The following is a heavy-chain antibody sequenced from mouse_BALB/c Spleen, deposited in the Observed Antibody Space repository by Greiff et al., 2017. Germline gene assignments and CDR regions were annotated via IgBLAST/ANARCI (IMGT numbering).Heavy chain of an antibody. CDR1: GFNINDSS. V-gene: IGHV14-3*02. J-gene: IGHJ3*01. CDR2: IDPANGNT. Sequence: EVQLQQSGAELVKPGASVKLSCTASGFNINDSSMPWVKQRPEQGLEWIGRIDPANGNTKYDPKFQGKATITADTSSNTAYLQLSSLTSEDTAVYYCASFDYDVKFAYWGQGTLVTVSA. CDR3: ASFDYDVKFAY. D-gene: IGHD2-4*01.